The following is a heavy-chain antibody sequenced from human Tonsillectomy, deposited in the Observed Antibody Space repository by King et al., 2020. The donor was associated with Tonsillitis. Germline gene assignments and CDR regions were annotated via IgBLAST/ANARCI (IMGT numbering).Heavy chain of an antibody. CDR1: GFNFSSHA. CDR3: ARIRDIPIFGVEQNYFDF. D-gene: IGHD3-3*01. CDR2: ISYDENNN. J-gene: IGHJ4*02. Sequence: VQLVESGGGVVQPGRSLRLSCSSSGFNFSSHAMHLVRPAHGQGLEWVAGISYDENNNYYAASVRVRFTISRDNAKITLYLQMNSLRAEDTSVYHCARIRDIPIFGVEQNYFDFWGQGTLVTVSS. V-gene: IGHV3-30*04.